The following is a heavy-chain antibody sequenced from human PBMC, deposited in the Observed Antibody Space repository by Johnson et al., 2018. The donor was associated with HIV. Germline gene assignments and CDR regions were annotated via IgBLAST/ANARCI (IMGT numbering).Heavy chain of an antibody. V-gene: IGHV3-7*03. CDR1: AFTFSSYW. CDR3: AKVGSGGSGWYDGAVDI. J-gene: IGHJ3*02. D-gene: IGHD6-19*01. CDR2: IQKDGSEK. Sequence: VQLVESGGGLVQPGGSLRVSCVASAFTFSSYWMSWVRQAPGKGLEWVANIQKDGSEKYYVDSVKGRFTISRDNAKNSLYLQMNSLRAEDTALYYCAKVGSGGSGWYDGAVDIWGQGTMVTVSS.